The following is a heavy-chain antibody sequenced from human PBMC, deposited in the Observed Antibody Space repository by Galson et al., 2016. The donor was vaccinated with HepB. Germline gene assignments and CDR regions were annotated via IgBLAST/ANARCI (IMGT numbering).Heavy chain of an antibody. Sequence: SVKVSCKASGYTFTSYAMHWVRQAPGQRLEWMGWITAGNGNRRYSQKFQGRVTITRDTSASTAYMELSNLRSEDTAVYYCAREEGITLGHFDYWGQGTLVTVSS. J-gene: IGHJ4*02. CDR1: GYTFTSYA. V-gene: IGHV1-3*01. CDR3: AREEGITLGHFDY. CDR2: ITAGNGNR. D-gene: IGHD3-10*01.